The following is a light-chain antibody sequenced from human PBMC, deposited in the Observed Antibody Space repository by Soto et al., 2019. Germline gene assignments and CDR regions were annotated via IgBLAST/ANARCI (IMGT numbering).Light chain of an antibody. V-gene: IGKV3-15*01. CDR2: GAS. CDR1: QSFSSN. J-gene: IGKJ1*01. CDR3: QQYNNWPQT. Sequence: ELVMTQSPATLSVSPGERATLSCRASQSFSSNFACYQQEPGLAPRLLIYGASTRATGIPARFSGSGSGTEFTLTISSLQSEDFAVYFCQQYNNWPQTFGQGTKVDIK.